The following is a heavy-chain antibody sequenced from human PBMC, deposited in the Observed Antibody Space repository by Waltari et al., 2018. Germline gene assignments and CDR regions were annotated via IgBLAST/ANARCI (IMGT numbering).Heavy chain of an antibody. CDR2: ISGSGGST. V-gene: IGHV3-23*04. CDR3: AKDHDFTIYYFDY. Sequence: EVQLVESGGGLVQPGGYLSLSCAAPGYTFSRYCMSGVRQAPGKGLEWVSGISGSGGSTYYADSVKGRFTISRDNSKNTLYLQMNSLRAEDTAVYYCAKDHDFTIYYFDYWGQGTLVTVSS. J-gene: IGHJ4*02. D-gene: IGHD2-21*02. CDR1: GYTFSRYC.